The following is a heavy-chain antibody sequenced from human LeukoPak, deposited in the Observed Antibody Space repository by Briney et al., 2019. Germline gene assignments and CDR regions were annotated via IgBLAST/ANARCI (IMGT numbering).Heavy chain of an antibody. J-gene: IGHJ4*02. CDR1: GFSFSTYW. V-gene: IGHV3-7*01. D-gene: IGHD1-26*01. CDR3: ARDVGGSLDY. CDR2: IKEDESAK. Sequence: GGSLRLSCAGSGFSFSTYWMAWVRQAPGKGLEWVANIKEDESAKHQADSVKGRFTIFRDNARNSVYLQMSSLRGEDTAVYYCARDVGGSLDYWGQGTLVTVSS.